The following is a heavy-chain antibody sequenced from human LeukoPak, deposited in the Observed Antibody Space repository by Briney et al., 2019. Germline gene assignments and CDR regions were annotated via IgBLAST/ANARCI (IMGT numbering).Heavy chain of an antibody. V-gene: IGHV1-69*05. CDR2: IIPIFGTA. CDR3: ARARLLWYFDP. D-gene: IGHD3-10*01. J-gene: IGHJ5*02. Sequence: GASVKVSCKASGYTFTSYGISWVRQAPGQGLEWMGGIIPIFGTANYAQKFQGRVTITTDESTSTAYMELSSLRSEDTAVYYCARARLLWYFDPWGQGTLVTVSS. CDR1: GYTFTSYG.